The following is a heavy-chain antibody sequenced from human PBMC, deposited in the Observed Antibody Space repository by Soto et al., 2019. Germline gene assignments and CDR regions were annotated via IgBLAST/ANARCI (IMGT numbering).Heavy chain of an antibody. D-gene: IGHD1-7*01. V-gene: IGHV3-48*02. J-gene: IGHJ5*02. CDR2: ISSSSSTI. CDR1: GFTFSSYS. CDR3: ARDLEWNYLPERFDP. Sequence: PVGSLRLSCAASGFTFSSYSMNWVRQAPGKGLEWVSYISSSSSTIYYADSVKGRFTISRDNAKNSLYLQMNSLRDEDTAVYYCARDLEWNYLPERFDPWGQGTLVTVSS.